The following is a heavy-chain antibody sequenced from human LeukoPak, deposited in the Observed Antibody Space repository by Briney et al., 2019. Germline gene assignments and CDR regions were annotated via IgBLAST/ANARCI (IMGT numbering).Heavy chain of an antibody. CDR3: ARQILFHSERWLKFFDY. V-gene: IGHV4-39*01. Sequence: SETLSLTCTVSGGSIRSSSYYWGWIRQPPGKGLEWIGSIYYSGSTYYNPSLKSRVTISVDTSKNQFSLKLSSVTAADTAVYYCARQILFHSERWLKFFDYWGQGTLVTVSS. D-gene: IGHD5-24*01. CDR1: GGSIRSSSYY. CDR2: IYYSGST. J-gene: IGHJ4*02.